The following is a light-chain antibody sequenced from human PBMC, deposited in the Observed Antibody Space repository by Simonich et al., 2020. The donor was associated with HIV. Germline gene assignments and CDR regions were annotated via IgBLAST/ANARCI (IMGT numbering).Light chain of an antibody. J-gene: IGKJ2*01. V-gene: IGKV3-15*01. CDR1: QSVSSN. CDR2: GAS. CDR3: QQYGSSPPMYT. Sequence: EIVMTQSPATLSVSPGERATLSCRASQSVSSNLAWYQQKPGQAPRLLIYGASTRATGIPARFSGSGSGTEFTLTISSMQSEDFAVYYCQQYGSSPPMYTFGQGTKLETK.